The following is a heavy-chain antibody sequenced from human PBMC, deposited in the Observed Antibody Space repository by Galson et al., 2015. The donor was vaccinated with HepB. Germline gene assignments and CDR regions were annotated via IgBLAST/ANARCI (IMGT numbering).Heavy chain of an antibody. Sequence: SLRLSCAASGFTFSSYSMNWVRQAPGKGLEWVSSISSSSSYIYYADSVKGRFTISRDNAKNSLYLQMNSLRAEDTAVYYCARGSPVEWLAHDAFDIWGQGTMVTVSS. CDR3: ARGSPVEWLAHDAFDI. CDR1: GFTFSSYS. CDR2: ISSSSSYI. V-gene: IGHV3-21*01. D-gene: IGHD6-19*01. J-gene: IGHJ3*02.